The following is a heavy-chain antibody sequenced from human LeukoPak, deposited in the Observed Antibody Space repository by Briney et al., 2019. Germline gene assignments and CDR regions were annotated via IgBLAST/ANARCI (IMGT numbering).Heavy chain of an antibody. J-gene: IGHJ6*03. CDR3: ARANSDYGGNSGYYYYYYMDV. V-gene: IGHV3-21*01. D-gene: IGHD4-23*01. CDR2: ISSSSSYI. CDR1: GFTFSSYS. Sequence: GGSLRLSCASSGFTFSSYSMNWVRQAPGKGLEWVSSISSSSSYIYYADSVKGRFASSRGNAKNSLYLQMNSLRAEDTAVYYCARANSDYGGNSGYYYYYYMDVWGKGTTVTVYS.